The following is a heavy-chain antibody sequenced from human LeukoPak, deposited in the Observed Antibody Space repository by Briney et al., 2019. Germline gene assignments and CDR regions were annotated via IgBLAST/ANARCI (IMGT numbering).Heavy chain of an antibody. CDR2: INPNSGGT. Sequence: ASVKVSCKASGYTFTGYYMHWVRQAPGQGLEWMGWINPNSGGTNYAQKFQGRVTMTRDTSISTAYLQWSSLKASDTAMYYCARLGVVITPFNWFDPWGQGTLVTVSS. D-gene: IGHD3-22*01. CDR1: GYTFTGYY. CDR3: ARLGVVITPFNWFDP. J-gene: IGHJ5*02. V-gene: IGHV1-2*02.